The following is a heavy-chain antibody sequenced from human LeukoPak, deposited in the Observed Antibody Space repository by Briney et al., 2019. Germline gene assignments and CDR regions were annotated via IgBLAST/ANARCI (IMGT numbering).Heavy chain of an antibody. CDR3: ASGSYGYLGFDY. CDR2: MNPNSGNT. D-gene: IGHD5-18*01. Sequence: ASVKVSCKASGYTLTSYDINWVRQATGQGLEWMGWMNPNSGNTGYAQKFQGRVTMTRNTSISTAYMELSSLRSEDTAVYYCASGSYGYLGFDYWGQGTLVTVSS. J-gene: IGHJ4*02. V-gene: IGHV1-8*01. CDR1: GYTLTSYD.